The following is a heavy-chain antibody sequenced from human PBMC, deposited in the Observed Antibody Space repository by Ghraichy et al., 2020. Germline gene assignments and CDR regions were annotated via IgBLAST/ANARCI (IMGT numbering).Heavy chain of an antibody. CDR1: GFTFGSYS. CDR2: ITSTSSFI. CDR3: ARGSRVVRFYYYDGMDV. J-gene: IGHJ6*02. V-gene: IGHV3-48*02. D-gene: IGHD4-23*01. Sequence: GGSLRLSCVGSGFTFGSYSMNWVRQSPGKRLEWVSYITSTSSFISYADSVKGRFTISRDNAQNSLSLQMNSLTDEDTAVYCCARGSRVVRFYYYDGMDVWGQGTTVTVSS.